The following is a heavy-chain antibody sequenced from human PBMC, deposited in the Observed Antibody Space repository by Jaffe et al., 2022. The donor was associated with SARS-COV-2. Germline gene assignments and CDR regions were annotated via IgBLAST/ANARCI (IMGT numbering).Heavy chain of an antibody. Sequence: QVQLVESGGGVVQPGRSLRLSCAASGFTFSSYAMHWVRQAPGKGLEWVAVISYDGSNKYYADSVKGRFTISRDNSKNTLYLQMNSLRAEDTAVYYCARDRGSSSWPGLDYWGQGTLVTVSS. V-gene: IGHV3-30-3*01. J-gene: IGHJ4*02. D-gene: IGHD6-13*01. CDR3: ARDRGSSSWPGLDY. CDR2: ISYDGSNK. CDR1: GFTFSSYA.